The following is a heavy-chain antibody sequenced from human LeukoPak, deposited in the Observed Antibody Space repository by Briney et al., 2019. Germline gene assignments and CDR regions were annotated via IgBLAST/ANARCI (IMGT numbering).Heavy chain of an antibody. Sequence: SETLSLTCTVSGGSISSSSYYWGWIRQPPGKGLEWIGSIYYSGSTYYNPSLKSRVTISVDTSKNQFFLKLSSVTAADTAVYYCARGDSGYYYYFDYWGQGTLVTVSS. CDR1: GGSISSSSYY. J-gene: IGHJ4*02. V-gene: IGHV4-39*07. CDR3: ARGDSGYYYYFDY. CDR2: IYYSGST. D-gene: IGHD3-22*01.